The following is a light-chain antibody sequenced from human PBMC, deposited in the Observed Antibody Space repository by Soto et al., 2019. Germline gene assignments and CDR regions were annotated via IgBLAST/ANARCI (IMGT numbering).Light chain of an antibody. CDR1: LSISAW. Sequence: DIQMTQSPSTLSASVGERVTITCRASLSISAWLAWYQQKPGKAPKLLIYKASNVESGVPSRFSGSGSGTDFTLTISSPQPDDFATYYCQQYHSYPLTFGQGTRLEIK. J-gene: IGKJ5*01. CDR2: KAS. V-gene: IGKV1-5*03. CDR3: QQYHSYPLT.